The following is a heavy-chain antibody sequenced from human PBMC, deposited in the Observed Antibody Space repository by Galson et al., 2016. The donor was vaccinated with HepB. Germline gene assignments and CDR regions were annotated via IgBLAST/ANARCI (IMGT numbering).Heavy chain of an antibody. CDR1: GFSFSDYY. CDR3: ASFLVQDIVPIPAPAFDI. D-gene: IGHD2-2*01. V-gene: IGHV3-11*06. J-gene: IGHJ3*02. Sequence: SLRLSCAASGFSFSDYYMTWIRQAPGKGLEWISYITSDSMYTKYADSVKGRFSISRDNAKKSLYLQMNSLIAEDTAVYFCASFLVQDIVPIPAPAFDIWGLGTMVTVSS. CDR2: ITSDSMYT.